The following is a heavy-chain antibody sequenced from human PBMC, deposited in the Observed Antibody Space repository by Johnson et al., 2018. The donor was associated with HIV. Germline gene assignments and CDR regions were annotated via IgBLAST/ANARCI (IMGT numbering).Heavy chain of an antibody. CDR1: GFTFSSYG. V-gene: IGHV3-33*01. D-gene: IGHD3-16*01. CDR3: TTDLIVVIPIGAFDV. Sequence: QVQLVESGGGVVQPGRSLRLSCAASGFTFSSYGMHWVRQAPGKGLEWVAVIWYDGSNKYYADSVKGRFTISREDSKNTVYLQMNGLKIEDTAVYYCTTDLIVVIPIGAFDVWGQGTMVTVS. J-gene: IGHJ3*01. CDR2: IWYDGSNK.